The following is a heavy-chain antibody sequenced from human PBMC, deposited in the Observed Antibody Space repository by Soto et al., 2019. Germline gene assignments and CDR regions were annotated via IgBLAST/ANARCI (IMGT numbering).Heavy chain of an antibody. CDR1: GYTFTSYA. J-gene: IGHJ5*02. D-gene: IGHD3-3*01. CDR3: AREWRSRPNWFDP. Sequence: XSVKVSYKASGYTFTSYAMHWVRHTPGQRLEWMGWINAGNGNTKYSQKFQGRVTITRDTSASTAYMELSSLRSEDTAVYYCAREWRSRPNWFDPWGQGTLVTVSS. CDR2: INAGNGNT. V-gene: IGHV1-3*01.